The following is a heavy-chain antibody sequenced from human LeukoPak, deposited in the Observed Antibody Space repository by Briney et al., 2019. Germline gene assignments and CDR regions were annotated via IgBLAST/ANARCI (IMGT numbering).Heavy chain of an antibody. V-gene: IGHV3-11*04. Sequence: LSLTCTVSGGSISSYYWSWIRQAPGKGLEWVSYISSSGSTIYYADSVKGRFTISRDNAKNSLYLQMNSLRAEDTAVYYCARDPGFLAAHFDYWGQGTLVTVSS. CDR2: ISSSGSTI. J-gene: IGHJ4*02. CDR3: ARDPGFLAAHFDY. D-gene: IGHD2/OR15-2a*01. CDR1: GGSISSYY.